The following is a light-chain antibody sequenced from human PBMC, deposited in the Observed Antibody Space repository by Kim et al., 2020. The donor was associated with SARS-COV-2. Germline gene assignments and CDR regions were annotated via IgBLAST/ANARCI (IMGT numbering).Light chain of an antibody. CDR3: AAWDDRLNGLWV. CDR1: PSNIGGNA. CDR2: SNN. Sequence: QRGTISCSGSPSNIGGNAVNWYQQLPGTAPKLLIYSNNQRPSGVPDRFSGSKSGTSAFLAISGLQSEDEAVYYCAAWDDRLNGLWVFGGGTQLTVL. V-gene: IGLV1-44*01. J-gene: IGLJ3*02.